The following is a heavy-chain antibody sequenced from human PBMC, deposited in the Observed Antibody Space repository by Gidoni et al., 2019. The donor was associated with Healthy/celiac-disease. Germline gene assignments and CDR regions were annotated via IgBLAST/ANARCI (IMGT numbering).Heavy chain of an antibody. Sequence: QVQLVQSGAEVKKPGSSVTVSCKASGGNFSSYAISWVRQAPGQGLEWMGGIIPIFGTANYAQKFQGRVTITADESTSTAYMELSSLRSEDTAVYYCARAPSSVRLRKKKYYFDYWGQGTLVTVSS. D-gene: IGHD4-17*01. V-gene: IGHV1-69*01. CDR2: IIPIFGTA. CDR1: GGNFSSYA. J-gene: IGHJ4*02. CDR3: ARAPSSVRLRKKKYYFDY.